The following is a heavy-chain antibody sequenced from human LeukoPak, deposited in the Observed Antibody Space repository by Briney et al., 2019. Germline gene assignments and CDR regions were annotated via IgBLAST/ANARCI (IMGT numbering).Heavy chain of an antibody. CDR2: IYVGDAT. D-gene: IGHD3-9*01. CDR3: ARPFSVHFDWDY. V-gene: IGHV3-66*04. J-gene: IGHJ4*02. Sequence: GGSLRLSCAASGFTVSNNFLSWVRQTPGKGLEWVSFIYVGDATYYADSVKGRFTISRDNSKNTVYLQMNSLRTEDSAVYYCARPFSVHFDWDYWGQGTVVTVSS. CDR1: GFTVSNNF.